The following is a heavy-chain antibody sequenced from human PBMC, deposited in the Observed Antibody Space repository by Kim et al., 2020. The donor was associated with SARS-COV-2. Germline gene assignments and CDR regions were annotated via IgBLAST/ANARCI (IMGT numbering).Heavy chain of an antibody. CDR3: ARHRPMRGSIAVAGDAFDI. J-gene: IGHJ3*02. Sequence: SETLSLTCTVSGGSISSSSYYWGWIRQPPGKGLEWIGSIYYSGSTYYNPSLKSRVTISVDTSKNQFSLKLSSVTAADTAVYYCARHRPMRGSIAVAGDAFDIWGQGTMVTVSS. CDR2: IYYSGST. D-gene: IGHD6-19*01. CDR1: GGSISSSSYY. V-gene: IGHV4-39*01.